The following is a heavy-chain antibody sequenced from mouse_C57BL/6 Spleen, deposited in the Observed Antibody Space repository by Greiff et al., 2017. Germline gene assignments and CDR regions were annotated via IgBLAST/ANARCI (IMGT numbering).Heavy chain of an antibody. V-gene: IGHV2-2*01. J-gene: IGHJ4*01. CDR3: ARKGSKFYAMDY. CDR1: GFSFTSYG. CDR2: IWSGGST. D-gene: IGHD2-5*01. Sequence: VQLQQSGPGLVQPSHSLSITCTVSGFSFTSYGVHWVSQSPGKGLEWLGVIWSGGSTDYYTAFISRLGICTDNSKSQVFFKMNSLQADDTAIYYCARKGSKFYAMDYWGQGTSVTVSS.